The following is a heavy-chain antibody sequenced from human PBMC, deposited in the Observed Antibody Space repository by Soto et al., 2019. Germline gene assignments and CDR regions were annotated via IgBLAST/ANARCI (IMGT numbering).Heavy chain of an antibody. CDR2: IRSKAYGGTT. CDR3: TRAYSSGRNDY. J-gene: IGHJ4*02. D-gene: IGHD6-19*01. CDR1: GFTFGSYS. Sequence: GSLGLSCTASGFTFGSYSISWFRPAPGKGLEWVGFIRSKAYGGTTEYAASVKGRFTISRDDSKSIAYLQMNSLKTEDTAVYYCTRAYSSGRNDYWGQGTLVTVSS. V-gene: IGHV3-49*03.